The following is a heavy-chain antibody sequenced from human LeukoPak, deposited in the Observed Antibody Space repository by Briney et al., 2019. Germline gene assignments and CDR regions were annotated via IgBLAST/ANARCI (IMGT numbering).Heavy chain of an antibody. Sequence: GGSLRLSCTASGFTLSSYEMSWIRQAPGKGLEWVSSIDYSGGSTYYADSVKGRFTISRDNAKNSLYLQMNSLRAEDTAVYYCARGGEYSSSWPDYWGQGTLVTVSS. CDR1: GFTLSSYE. CDR3: ARGGEYSSSWPDY. D-gene: IGHD6-13*01. CDR2: IDYSGGST. V-gene: IGHV3-11*04. J-gene: IGHJ4*02.